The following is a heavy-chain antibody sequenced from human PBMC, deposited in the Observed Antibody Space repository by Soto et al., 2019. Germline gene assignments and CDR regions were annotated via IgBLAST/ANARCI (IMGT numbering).Heavy chain of an antibody. CDR2: IYYSGST. J-gene: IGHJ4*02. CDR1: GGSIGSSTYY. CDR3: ARAQGVITNPNFDY. D-gene: IGHD3-22*01. Sequence: SETLSLTCAVSGGSIGSSTYYWGWIRQPPGKGLEWIGSIYYSGSTYNNPSLKSRVTISIDTSKNQFSLKLSSVTAADTAVYYCARAQGVITNPNFDYWGQGTLVTVSS. V-gene: IGHV4-39*01.